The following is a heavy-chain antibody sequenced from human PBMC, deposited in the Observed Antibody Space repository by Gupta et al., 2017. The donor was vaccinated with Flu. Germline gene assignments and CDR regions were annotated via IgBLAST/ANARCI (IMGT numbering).Heavy chain of an antibody. D-gene: IGHD3-3*01. CDR1: FSDYW. J-gene: IGHJ4*02. CDR2: ITGEGKDK. V-gene: IGHV3-74*01. Sequence: FSDYWMHWGGQVAGKGVTWVSRITGEGKDKLYADSVKGRFTIARDNAKNTLYMQMNSLTVDDTGMYYCASDFWFSAPFDYWGQGTLVTVSS. CDR3: ASDFWFSAPFDY.